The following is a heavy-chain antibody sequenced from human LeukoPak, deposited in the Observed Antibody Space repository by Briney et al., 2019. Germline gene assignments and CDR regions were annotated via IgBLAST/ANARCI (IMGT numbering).Heavy chain of an antibody. CDR2: IRGSGDNT. CDR1: GFTFSSCA. Sequence: GGSLRLSCAASGFTFSSCAMNWVRQAPGRGLEWVSAIRGSGDNTYYADSVRGRFTISRDNSKSTLYLQMNSLRAEDTAIYYCAKNMGPEYYYGMDVWGQGSTVTVSS. V-gene: IGHV3-23*01. CDR3: AKNMGPEYYYGMDV. J-gene: IGHJ6*02. D-gene: IGHD2/OR15-2a*01.